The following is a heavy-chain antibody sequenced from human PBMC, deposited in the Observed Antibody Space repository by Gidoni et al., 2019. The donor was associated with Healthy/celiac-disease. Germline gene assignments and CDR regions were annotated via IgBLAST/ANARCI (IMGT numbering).Heavy chain of an antibody. J-gene: IGHJ4*02. D-gene: IGHD5-18*01. V-gene: IGHV3-21*01. CDR2: ISSSSSYI. CDR3: ARTKDRGYSYGSPFDY. Sequence: EVQLVESGGGLVKPGGSLRLSCAASGFTFSRYSMNWVRQAPGKGLEWVSSISSSSSYIYYADSVKGRFTISRDNAKNSLYLQMNSLRAEDTAVYYCARTKDRGYSYGSPFDYWGQGTLVTVSS. CDR1: GFTFSRYS.